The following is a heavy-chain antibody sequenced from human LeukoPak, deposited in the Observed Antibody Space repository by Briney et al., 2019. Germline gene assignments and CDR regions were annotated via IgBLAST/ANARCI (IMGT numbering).Heavy chain of an antibody. Sequence: SETLSLTCTVSGASISSYYWSWIRQPPGKGLEWIGCIYDSGATNYNPSLKSRVTISADTSKNQFSLKLSSVTAADTAVYYCARLYGTAMVFDYWGQGTLVTVSS. CDR3: ARLYGTAMVFDY. V-gene: IGHV4-59*08. J-gene: IGHJ4*02. D-gene: IGHD5-18*01. CDR2: IYDSGAT. CDR1: GASISSYY.